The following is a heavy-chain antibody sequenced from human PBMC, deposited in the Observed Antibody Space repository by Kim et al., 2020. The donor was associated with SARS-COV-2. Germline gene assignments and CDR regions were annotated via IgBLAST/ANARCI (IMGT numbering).Heavy chain of an antibody. D-gene: IGHD3-10*01. J-gene: IGHJ3*02. CDR1: GFTFSNAW. V-gene: IGHV3-15*01. Sequence: GGSLRLSCAASGFTFSNAWMSWVRQAPGKGLEWVGRIKSKTDGGTTDYAAPVKGRFTISRDDSKNTLYLQMNSLKTEDTAVYYCTTDPDYYGSEMTFDIWGQGTMVTVSS. CDR3: TTDPDYYGSEMTFDI. CDR2: IKSKTDGGTT.